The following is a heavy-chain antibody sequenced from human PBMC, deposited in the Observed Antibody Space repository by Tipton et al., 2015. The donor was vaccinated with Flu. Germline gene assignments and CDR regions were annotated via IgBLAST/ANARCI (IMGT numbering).Heavy chain of an antibody. J-gene: IGHJ1*01. V-gene: IGHV4-4*07. Sequence: TLSLTCTVSGGSISSYYWSWIRQPAGKGLEWIGRIYTSGSTNYNPSLKSRVTMSVDTSKNQFSLKLTSVSAADTAVYYCAKSGSYLEYLQHWGQGTLVTGS. CDR2: IYTSGST. CDR1: GGSISSYY. D-gene: IGHD1-26*01. CDR3: AKSGSYLEYLQH.